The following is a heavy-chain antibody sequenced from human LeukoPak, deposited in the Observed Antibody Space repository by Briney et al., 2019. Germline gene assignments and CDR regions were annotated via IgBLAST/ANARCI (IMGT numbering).Heavy chain of an antibody. D-gene: IGHD6-19*01. Sequence: PSETLSLTCAVYGASFSGYYWSWIRQPPGKGLKWIGEINHSGSTNYNPSLKSRVTISVDTSRNQFSLKLRSVAAADTAVYYCARGLIKGIAVAGTGWGQGTLVTVSS. J-gene: IGHJ4*02. V-gene: IGHV4-34*01. CDR2: INHSGST. CDR1: GASFSGYY. CDR3: ARGLIKGIAVAGTG.